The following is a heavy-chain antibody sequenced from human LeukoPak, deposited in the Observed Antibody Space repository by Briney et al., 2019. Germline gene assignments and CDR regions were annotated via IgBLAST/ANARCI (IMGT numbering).Heavy chain of an antibody. Sequence: GASVKVSCKASGYTFTSSDINWVRPAPGQGLEWMGWMNPNSGKTGSARKFQGRVAMTKNISISTAYIEVSSLGYEDTATYYCARGRPGLASAGTYDFWGQGTLITVSS. CDR1: GYTFTSSD. CDR2: MNPNSGKT. J-gene: IGHJ4*02. D-gene: IGHD6-13*01. CDR3: ARGRPGLASAGTYDF. V-gene: IGHV1-8*01.